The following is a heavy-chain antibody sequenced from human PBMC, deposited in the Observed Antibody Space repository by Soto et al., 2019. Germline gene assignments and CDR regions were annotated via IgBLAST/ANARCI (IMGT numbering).Heavy chain of an antibody. V-gene: IGHV1-8*01. CDR1: GYTFSSYD. CDR3: ATSGGGWYLY. Sequence: QVQLVQSGAEVKKPGASVKVSCKASGYTFSSYDINWVQQATGQGLEWMGWLNPNSGDTGYAQKFQGRVTLTRNTSINTAYIELSSLTSDDTAVYYCATSGGGWYLYWGQGTLVTVSS. D-gene: IGHD6-19*01. J-gene: IGHJ4*02. CDR2: LNPNSGDT.